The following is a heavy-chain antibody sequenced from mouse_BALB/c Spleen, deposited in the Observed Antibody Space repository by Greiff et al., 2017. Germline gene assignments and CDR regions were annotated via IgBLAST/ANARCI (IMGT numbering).Heavy chain of an antibody. J-gene: IGHJ3*01. CDR1: GYSFTDYI. CDR2: INPYYGST. D-gene: IGHD2-2*01. CDR3: AIYYGYDGFAY. Sequence: VQLKQTGPELVKPGASVKISCKASGYSFTDYIMLWVKQSHGKSLEWIGNINPYYGSTSYNLKFKGKATLTVDKSSSTAYMQLNSLTSEDSAVYYCAIYYGYDGFAYWGQGTLVTVSA. V-gene: IGHV1-39*01.